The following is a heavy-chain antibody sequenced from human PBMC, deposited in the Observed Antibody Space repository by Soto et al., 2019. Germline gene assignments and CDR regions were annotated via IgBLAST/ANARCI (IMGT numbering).Heavy chain of an antibody. Sequence: ESGGGVVQPGRSLRLSCAASGFTFSTHAMHWVRQAPGKGLECVAIVSFDGSNKYYADSVKGRFTISRDNSKNTLYLQMSGLTPEHTAVYYCARDQTGITTTGGGRIDHWGQGTLVTVSS. V-gene: IGHV3-30-3*01. D-gene: IGHD1-20*01. CDR2: VSFDGSNK. CDR1: GFTFSTHA. CDR3: ARDQTGITTTGGGRIDH. J-gene: IGHJ4*02.